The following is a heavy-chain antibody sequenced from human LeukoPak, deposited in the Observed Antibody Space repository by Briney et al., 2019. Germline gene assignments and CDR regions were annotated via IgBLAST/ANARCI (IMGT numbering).Heavy chain of an antibody. CDR1: GFTFSSYW. Sequence: GGSLRLPCAASGFTFSSYWMSWVRQAPGKGLEWVANIKQDGSEKYYVDSVKGRFTISRDNAKNSLYLQMNSLRAEDTAVYYCARGGRIAVAGTSYYWGQGTLVTVSS. CDR3: ARGGRIAVAGTSYY. CDR2: IKQDGSEK. D-gene: IGHD6-19*01. J-gene: IGHJ4*02. V-gene: IGHV3-7*01.